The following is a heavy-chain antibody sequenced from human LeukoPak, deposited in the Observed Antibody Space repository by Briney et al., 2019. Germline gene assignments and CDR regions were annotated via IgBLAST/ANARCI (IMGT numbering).Heavy chain of an antibody. V-gene: IGHV3-23*01. Sequence: GRSLRLSCAASGFSFSTYAMHWVRQAPGKGLEWVSGISGSGGSTYYADSVKGRFTISRDNSKNTLYLQVNSLRAEDTAVYYCAKEAYRSRWEFDYWGQGTLVTVSS. CDR2: ISGSGGST. D-gene: IGHD3-10*01. J-gene: IGHJ4*02. CDR3: AKEAYRSRWEFDY. CDR1: GFSFSTYA.